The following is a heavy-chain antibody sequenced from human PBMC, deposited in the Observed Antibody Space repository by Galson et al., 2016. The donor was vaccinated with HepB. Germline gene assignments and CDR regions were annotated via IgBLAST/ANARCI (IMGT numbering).Heavy chain of an antibody. D-gene: IGHD5-12*01. V-gene: IGHV4-39*01. Sequence: ETLSLTCTVSGGSISSSNYYWGWIRQPPGKGLEWIGSLYWSGSTYYNPSLKSRVTMSLDMSRNQVSLKLSSVTAADTAVYYCARRYGYSGYPEDGLLYFDYWGQGTLVTVSS. CDR2: LYWSGST. CDR3: ARRYGYSGYPEDGLLYFDY. J-gene: IGHJ4*02. CDR1: GGSISSSNYY.